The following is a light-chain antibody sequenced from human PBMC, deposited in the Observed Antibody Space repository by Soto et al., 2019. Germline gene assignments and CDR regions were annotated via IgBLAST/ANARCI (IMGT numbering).Light chain of an antibody. Sequence: EIVMTQSPATLSVSPGERATLSCRASQSVSSNLAWYQQKPGQSPRLLIYGASSRATGIPDRFSGSGSGTDFTLTIGRLEPEDFAVYYCQQYGSSPQTFGQGTKLEIK. V-gene: IGKV3-20*01. CDR2: GAS. CDR3: QQYGSSPQT. CDR1: QSVSSN. J-gene: IGKJ2*01.